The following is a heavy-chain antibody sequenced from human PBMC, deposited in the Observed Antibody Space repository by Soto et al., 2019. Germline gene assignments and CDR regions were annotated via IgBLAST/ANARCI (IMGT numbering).Heavy chain of an antibody. Sequence: SGGSLRLSCAASGFTFSSYGMHWVRQAPGKGLEWVAVIWYDGSNKYYADSVKGRFTISRDNSKNTLYLQMNSLRAEDTAVYYCAREYSSSSGPYYYYGMDVWGQGTTVTVSS. CDR3: AREYSSSSGPYYYYGMDV. V-gene: IGHV3-33*01. J-gene: IGHJ6*02. D-gene: IGHD6-6*01. CDR1: GFTFSSYG. CDR2: IWYDGSNK.